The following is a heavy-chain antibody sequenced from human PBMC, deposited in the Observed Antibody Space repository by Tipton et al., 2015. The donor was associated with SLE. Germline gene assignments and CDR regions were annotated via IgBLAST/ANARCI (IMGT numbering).Heavy chain of an antibody. D-gene: IGHD3-10*01. Sequence: SLRLSCVASGFTFRSSSMAWVRRAPGRGLEWVSIIYYGARRYSRDSVKGRFTISRDDSKNTLDLQMDSLRAEDTGIYYCAKDKESGARGFDYWGQGTLATVSS. CDR3: AKDKESGARGFDY. CDR2: IYYGARR. CDR1: GFTFRSSS. V-gene: IGHV3-23*03. J-gene: IGHJ4*02.